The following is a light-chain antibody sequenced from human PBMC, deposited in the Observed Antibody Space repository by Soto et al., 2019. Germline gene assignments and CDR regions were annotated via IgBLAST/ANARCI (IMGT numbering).Light chain of an antibody. CDR2: AAS. CDR1: QSVGSNY. J-gene: IGKJ1*01. V-gene: IGKV3-20*01. Sequence: EIVLTQSPGTLSLSPGERATLSCRASQSVGSNYLAWYQQKPGQAPRLLIFAASSRTTDIPDRFSGSGSGSDFTLTISRLEPEDFAVYYCQQYGTSPWTFGQGTKVEIK. CDR3: QQYGTSPWT.